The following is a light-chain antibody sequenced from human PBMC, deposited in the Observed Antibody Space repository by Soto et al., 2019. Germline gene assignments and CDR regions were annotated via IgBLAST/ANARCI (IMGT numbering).Light chain of an antibody. V-gene: IGKV3-15*01. CDR3: QQYNNWPHT. Sequence: EIVMTQSPATLSVSPGERATLSCRASQSVSSKLAWFQQKPGQAPSLLIYGVSTRATGVPVRFSGSGSGTEFTLTVNSLQSEECAVYYCQQYNNWPHTVGQGTKLEIK. CDR2: GVS. CDR1: QSVSSK. J-gene: IGKJ2*01.